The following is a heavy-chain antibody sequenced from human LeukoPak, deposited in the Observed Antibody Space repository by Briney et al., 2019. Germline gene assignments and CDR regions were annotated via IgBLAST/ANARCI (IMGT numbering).Heavy chain of an antibody. CDR1: GFTFDHYA. Sequence: PGRSLRLSCAAPGFTFDHYAMHWVRQPPGKGPEWVSLISGDGGSTYYADSVKGRFTISRDNSQNSLYLQMNSLRTEDTALYYCTKDRDNWGQGTLVTVSS. CDR2: ISGDGGST. J-gene: IGHJ4*02. V-gene: IGHV3-43*02. CDR3: TKDRDN.